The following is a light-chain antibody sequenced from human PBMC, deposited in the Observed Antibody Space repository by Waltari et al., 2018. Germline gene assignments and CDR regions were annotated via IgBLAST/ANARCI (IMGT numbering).Light chain of an antibody. V-gene: IGKV1-39*01. Sequence: DIQMTQSPPSLSASVGDTVTMTCRASQRARNYLTWFQQKPGEAPKLLIHAASSLGFGVPSIFSGSGSETDFTLTIAGLQREDVGTYYCQQTYTVPRSFGQGTKVE. CDR3: QQTYTVPRS. CDR1: QRARNY. CDR2: AAS. J-gene: IGKJ2*01.